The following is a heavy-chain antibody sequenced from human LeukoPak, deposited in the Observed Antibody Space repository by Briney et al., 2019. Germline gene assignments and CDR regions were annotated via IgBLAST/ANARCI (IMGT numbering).Heavy chain of an antibody. V-gene: IGHV5-51*01. CDR3: VRPLGGIRLGAFHF. Sequence: GESLKISCKGSGYSFTSSWIAWVRQLPGKGLECMGIIYPGDSDTRYSPSFQGQVTISADKSISTAYLQWSGLKASDTAMYYCVRPLGGIRLGAFHFWGRGTMVTVSS. CDR1: GYSFTSSW. CDR2: IYPGDSDT. J-gene: IGHJ3*01. D-gene: IGHD3-16*01.